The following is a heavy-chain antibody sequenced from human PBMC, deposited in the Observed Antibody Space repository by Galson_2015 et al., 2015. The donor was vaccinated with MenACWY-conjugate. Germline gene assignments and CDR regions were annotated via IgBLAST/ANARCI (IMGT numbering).Heavy chain of an antibody. J-gene: IGHJ4*02. CDR3: ARLYCGGDCYPDY. CDR2: ISNGGKT. Sequence: SLRLSCAASGFSFSSYAMHWVRQAPGKGLEYVSGISNGGKTFYADSVKGRFTISRDNSKNTLYLQMGSLRVEDMAVYYCARLYCGGDCYPDYWGQGTLVTVSS. V-gene: IGHV3-64*02. CDR1: GFSFSSYA. D-gene: IGHD2-21*02.